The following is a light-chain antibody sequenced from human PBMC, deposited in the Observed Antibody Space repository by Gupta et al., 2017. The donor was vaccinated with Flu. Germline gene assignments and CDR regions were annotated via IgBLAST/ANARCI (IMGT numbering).Light chain of an antibody. Sequence: VTICSSRTTTNVATNYVSWYQQLPGTAPKLLIYATNSRPSGIPDRFSGSRSGTSATLTITGLQAGDEGYYYCEAYDSSLTAVWVFGGGTKLTVL. J-gene: IGLJ3*02. CDR1: TTNVATNY. CDR3: EAYDSSLTAVWV. V-gene: IGLV1-51*02. CDR2: ATN.